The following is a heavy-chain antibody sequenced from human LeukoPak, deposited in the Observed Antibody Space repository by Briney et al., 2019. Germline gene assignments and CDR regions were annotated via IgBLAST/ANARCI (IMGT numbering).Heavy chain of an antibody. D-gene: IGHD3-16*01. CDR3: ARHGDSLRSIVAF. Sequence: PSETLSLTCTVSGGPISSTDHYWGWIRQSPGTGLEWIGYIYYSGTTYYNPSLESRVTISVDTSKNQFSLKLSSVTAADTAVYYCARHGDSLRSIVAFRGQGTLVTVSS. V-gene: IGHV4-39*01. CDR1: GGPISSTDHY. CDR2: IYYSGTT. J-gene: IGHJ4*02.